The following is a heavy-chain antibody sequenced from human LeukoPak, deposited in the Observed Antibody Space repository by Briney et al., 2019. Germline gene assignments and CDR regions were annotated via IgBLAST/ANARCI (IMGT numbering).Heavy chain of an antibody. D-gene: IGHD3-3*01. CDR1: GGSFSGYY. Sequence: SETLSLTCAVYGGSFSGYYWSWIRRPPGKGLEWIGEINHSGSTNYNPSLKSRVTISLDTSKNQFSLKLSSVTAADTAVYYCARLISWSGYYRGYFDYWGQGTLVTVSS. CDR2: INHSGST. J-gene: IGHJ4*02. V-gene: IGHV4-34*01. CDR3: ARLISWSGYYRGYFDY.